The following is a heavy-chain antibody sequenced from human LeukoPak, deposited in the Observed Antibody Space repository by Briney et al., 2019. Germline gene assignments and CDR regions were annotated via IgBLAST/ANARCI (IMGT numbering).Heavy chain of an antibody. CDR2: IYNSESI. CDR3: ARDRSSSYTRDWLDP. CDR1: GVSISGYY. Sequence: SETLSLTCTVSGVSISGYYWSWVRQPAGKGLEWVGRIYNSESINYNPSLKRRVTMSIEKSKNQFSLKLNSVTAADTAVYYCARDRSSSYTRDWLDPWGQGALVTVSS. D-gene: IGHD6-13*01. J-gene: IGHJ5*02. V-gene: IGHV4-4*07.